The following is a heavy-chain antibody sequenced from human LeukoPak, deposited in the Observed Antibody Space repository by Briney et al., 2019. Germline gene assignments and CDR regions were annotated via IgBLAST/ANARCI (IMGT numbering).Heavy chain of an antibody. CDR3: ATTWAASGARYFQH. CDR1: GGSMRSYY. V-gene: IGHV4-59*01. Sequence: PSETLSLTCTVSGGSMRSYYWSWIRQPPGKGLEWIGYIYYSGSTNYNPSLKSRVSISVDTSRNQFSLNLRSVTAADTAVYYCATTWAASGARYFQHWGQGTLATVSS. J-gene: IGHJ1*01. CDR2: IYYSGST. D-gene: IGHD2-15*01.